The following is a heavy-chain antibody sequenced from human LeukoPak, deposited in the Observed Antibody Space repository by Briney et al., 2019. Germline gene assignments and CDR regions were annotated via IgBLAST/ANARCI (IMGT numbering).Heavy chain of an antibody. CDR3: AREGDLMGATMDS. D-gene: IGHD3-16*01. CDR2: ISSSSSYI. J-gene: IGHJ5*01. V-gene: IGHV3-21*01. CDR1: GFTFSSYS. Sequence: GGSLRLSCAASGFTFSSYSMNWVRQAPGKGLEWVSSISSSSSYIYYADSVKGRFTISRDNAKNSLYLQMNRLRAEDTAVYYCAREGDLMGATMDSWGQGTLVIVSS.